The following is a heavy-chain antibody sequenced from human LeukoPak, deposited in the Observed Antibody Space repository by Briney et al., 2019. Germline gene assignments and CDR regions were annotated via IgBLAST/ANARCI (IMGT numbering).Heavy chain of an antibody. CDR2: ISYDGSNK. CDR3: AREVAHCGGDCYSHFDY. J-gene: IGHJ4*02. V-gene: IGHV3-30-3*01. Sequence: GGSLRLSCAASGFTFSSYAMHWVRQAPGKGLEWVAVISYDGSNKYYADSVKGRFTISRDNSKNTLYLQMNSMRAEDTAVYYSAREVAHCGGDCYSHFDYWGQGTLVTVFS. CDR1: GFTFSSYA. D-gene: IGHD2-21*02.